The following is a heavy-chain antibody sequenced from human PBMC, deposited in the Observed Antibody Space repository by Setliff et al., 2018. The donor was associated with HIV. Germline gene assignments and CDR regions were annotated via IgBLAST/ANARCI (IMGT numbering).Heavy chain of an antibody. CDR1: GGSIMSDGYY. J-gene: IGHJ4*02. V-gene: IGHV4-31*03. D-gene: IGHD3-10*01. CDR3: AGMFFYGSGSKSDFDY. Sequence: SETLSLTCTVSGGSIMSDGYYWNWIRQRPGKGLEWIGYIYNRGYTYYNPSLKSRVTTSIDTSQNQFSLRLSSVTVADTTVYYCAGMFFYGSGSKSDFDYWGQGTQVTVSS. CDR2: IYNRGYT.